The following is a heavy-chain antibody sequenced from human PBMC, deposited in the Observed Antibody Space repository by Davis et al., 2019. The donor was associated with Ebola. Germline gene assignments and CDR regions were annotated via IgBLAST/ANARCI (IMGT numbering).Heavy chain of an antibody. Sequence: SETLSLTCGVSGGSFSAHYWSWIRQSPGKGLEWIGDIHSSGTTKYNPSLKGRFTMSLDTSKRQFFLSLNSVTAADSAIYYCTTRVERWLQNWGRFVYRGQGTLVAVSS. V-gene: IGHV4-34*01. D-gene: IGHD5-24*01. CDR1: GGSFSAHY. CDR2: IHSSGTT. CDR3: TTRVERWLQNWGRFVY. J-gene: IGHJ4*02.